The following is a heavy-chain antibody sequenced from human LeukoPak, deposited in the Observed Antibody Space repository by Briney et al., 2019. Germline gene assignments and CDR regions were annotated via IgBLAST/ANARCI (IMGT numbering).Heavy chain of an antibody. V-gene: IGHV1-2*06. CDR1: GYTFTGSY. Sequence: ASVKVSCKASGYTFTGSYMDWVRQAPGQGLEWMGRINPNSGGTNYVQKFQGRVTMTRDTSITTAYMELSRLRSDDTAVYYCASVYSSSSGFDHWGQGTLVTVSS. J-gene: IGHJ4*02. CDR3: ASVYSSSSGFDH. D-gene: IGHD6-6*01. CDR2: INPNSGGT.